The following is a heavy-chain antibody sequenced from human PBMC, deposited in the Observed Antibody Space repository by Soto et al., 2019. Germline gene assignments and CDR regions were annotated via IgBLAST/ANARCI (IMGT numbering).Heavy chain of an antibody. J-gene: IGHJ4*02. V-gene: IGHV4-30-4*01. CDR3: ARGPSGDKVHY. Sequence: QVQLQESGPGLVKPSQTLSLTCTVSGGSITSDYSCWSWIRQPPGEGLEWIGHIFDSGTTYTNPSLPSQVAIPPHPSKNPSSLPLSSVTAADTAVYYCARGPSGDKVHYWGQGALVTVSS. CDR1: GGSITSDYSC. D-gene: IGHD7-27*01. CDR2: IFDSGTT.